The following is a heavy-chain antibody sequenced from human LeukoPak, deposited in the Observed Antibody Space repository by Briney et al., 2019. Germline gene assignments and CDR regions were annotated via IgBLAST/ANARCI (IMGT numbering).Heavy chain of an antibody. CDR1: GFTFSSYA. CDR2: ISGSGGST. Sequence: GGSLRLSCAASGFTFSSYAMSWVRQAPGKGLEWVSGISGSGGSTYYADSVKGRFTISRDNSKNTLYLQMNSLRAEDTAVYYCAKGGVYYGSGSVNWFDPWGQGTLVTVSS. J-gene: IGHJ5*02. CDR3: AKGGVYYGSGSVNWFDP. V-gene: IGHV3-23*01. D-gene: IGHD3-10*01.